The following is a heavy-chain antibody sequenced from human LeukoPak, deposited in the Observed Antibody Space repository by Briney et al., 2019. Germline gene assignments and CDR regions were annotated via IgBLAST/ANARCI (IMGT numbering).Heavy chain of an antibody. CDR3: ANSAPGDIVVVPAAADTKILFDY. J-gene: IGHJ4*02. CDR2: ISGSGGST. Sequence: GGSLRLSCAASGFTFSSYAMSWVRQAPGKGLEWVSAISGSGGSTYYADSVKGGFTISRDNSKNTLYLQMNSLRAEDTAVYYCANSAPGDIVVVPAAADTKILFDYWGQGTLVTVSS. V-gene: IGHV3-23*01. D-gene: IGHD2-2*01. CDR1: GFTFSSYA.